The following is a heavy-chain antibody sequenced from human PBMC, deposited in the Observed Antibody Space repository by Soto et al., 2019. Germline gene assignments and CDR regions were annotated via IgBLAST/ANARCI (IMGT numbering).Heavy chain of an antibody. Sequence: ESGGGVVQPGRSLRLSCAASGFTFSSYGMHWVRQAPGKGLEWVAVIWYDGSNKYYADSVKGRFTISRDNSKNTLYLQMNSLRAEDTAVYYCARDERDSGSLDYWGQGTLVTVSS. J-gene: IGHJ4*02. CDR3: ARDERDSGSLDY. CDR1: GFTFSSYG. D-gene: IGHD3-10*01. CDR2: IWYDGSNK. V-gene: IGHV3-33*01.